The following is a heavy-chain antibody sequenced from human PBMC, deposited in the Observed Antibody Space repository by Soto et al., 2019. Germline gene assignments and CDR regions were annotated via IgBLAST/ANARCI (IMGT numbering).Heavy chain of an antibody. CDR1: GFTVNNNY. D-gene: IGHD3-22*01. CDR2: IYSGGST. CDR3: ATYSSLDY. V-gene: IGHV3-53*01. J-gene: IGHJ4*02. Sequence: QSGGSLRLSCAASGFTVNNNYMSWVRQAPGKGLEWVALIYSGGSTYYADSVKGRFTISRDNSKNTLYLQMNSLRAEDTAVYYCATYSSLDYWGQGTLVTVSS.